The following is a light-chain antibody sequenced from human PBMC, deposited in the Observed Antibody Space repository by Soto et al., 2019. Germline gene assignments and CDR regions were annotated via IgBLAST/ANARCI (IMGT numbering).Light chain of an antibody. CDR3: MQTLQTPWT. CDR2: LRS. V-gene: IGKV2-28*01. J-gene: IGKJ1*01. CDR1: QSLLHSNGYNY. Sequence: DIVMTQSPLSLPVTPGEPASISCRSNQSLLHSNGYNYLDWYLQKPGQSPQLLMYLRSNRASGVXDXXWGSGSGTDFTLKIRRVEAEDVGVYYCMQTLQTPWTFGQGTRVDIK.